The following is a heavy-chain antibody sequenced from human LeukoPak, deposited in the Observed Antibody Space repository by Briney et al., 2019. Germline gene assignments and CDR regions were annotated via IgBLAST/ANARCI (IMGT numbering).Heavy chain of an antibody. CDR3: AREITMVRGVIREGYGMDV. CDR2: IYHSVST. CDR1: GGSISSYY. D-gene: IGHD3-10*01. J-gene: IGHJ6*02. Sequence: SETLFLTCTVSGGSISSYYWSWIRQPPGEGLEWIGYIYHSVSTNYNASLKSRVTISVDTSKKQFSLKVSSVTAAVTAVYYCAREITMVRGVIREGYGMDVWGQGTTVTVSS. V-gene: IGHV4-59*01.